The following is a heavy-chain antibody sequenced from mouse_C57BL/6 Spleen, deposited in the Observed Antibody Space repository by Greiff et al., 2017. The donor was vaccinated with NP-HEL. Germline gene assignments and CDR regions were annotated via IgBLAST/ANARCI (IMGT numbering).Heavy chain of an antibody. J-gene: IGHJ1*03. V-gene: IGHV1-26*01. CDR3: ARTRYYYGSSYGYFDV. CDR2: INPNNGGT. Sequence: VQLQQSGPELVKPGASVKISCKASGYTFTDYYMNWVKQSHGKSLEWIGDINPNNGGTSYNQKFKGKATLTVDKSSSTAYMELRSLTSEDSAVYYCARTRYYYGSSYGYFDVWGTGTTVTVSS. CDR1: GYTFTDYY. D-gene: IGHD1-1*01.